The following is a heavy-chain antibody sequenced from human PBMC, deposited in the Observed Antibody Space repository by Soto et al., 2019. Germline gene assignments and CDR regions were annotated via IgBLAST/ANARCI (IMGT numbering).Heavy chain of an antibody. CDR1: GFTYGAYE. Sequence: EVHLVESGGGLVQPGGSLRLSCAVSGFTYGAYEMNWVRQAPGKGLEWVSYISSSGSIRYYADSVQGRFTISRDNANNELYRQMTSLRAEDTAVYYCARDLRTLDRGVTYAMDVWGQGTTVTVSS. V-gene: IGHV3-48*03. J-gene: IGHJ6*02. CDR2: ISSSGSIR. CDR3: ARDLRTLDRGVTYAMDV. D-gene: IGHD3-10*01.